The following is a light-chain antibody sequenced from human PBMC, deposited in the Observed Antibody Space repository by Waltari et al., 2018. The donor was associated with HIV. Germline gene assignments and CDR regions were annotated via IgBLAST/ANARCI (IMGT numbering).Light chain of an antibody. CDR3: TSYTSSNTLVI. Sequence: QSALTQPASVSGSPGQSITLSCPGTRSDLGGSNYVSWYQQHPGKAPKLLLYHVSNRPSGVSNRFSGSKSGNTASLTISGLQAEDEADYYCTSYTSSNTLVIFGGGTKLTVL. CDR2: HVS. V-gene: IGLV2-14*03. J-gene: IGLJ2*01. CDR1: RSDLGGSNY.